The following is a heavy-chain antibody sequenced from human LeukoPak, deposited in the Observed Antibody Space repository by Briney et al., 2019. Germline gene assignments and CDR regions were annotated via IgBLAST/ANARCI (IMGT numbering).Heavy chain of an antibody. J-gene: IGHJ4*02. V-gene: IGHV4-59*01. CDR1: GGSISSYY. Sequence: SETLSLTCTVSGGSISSYYWSWIRQPPGKGPEWIGYIYYSGSTNYNPSLKSRVTISVDTSKNQFSLKLSSVTAADTAVYYCARAPNYYYDSSGYYDYWGQGTLVTVSS. CDR3: ARAPNYYYDSSGYYDY. D-gene: IGHD3-22*01. CDR2: IYYSGST.